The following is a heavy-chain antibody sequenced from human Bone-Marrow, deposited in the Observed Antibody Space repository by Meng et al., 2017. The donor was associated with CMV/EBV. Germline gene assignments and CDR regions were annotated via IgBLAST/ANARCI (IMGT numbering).Heavy chain of an antibody. CDR2: IYWNDDK. J-gene: IGHJ3*02. CDR3: AHRPSGTTNNAFDI. D-gene: IGHD1-7*01. V-gene: IGHV2-5*01. CDR1: GFLLSTSGVG. Sequence: SGPTLVKPTYTLTLPCTFLGFLLSTSGVGVGWIRQPPGKALEWLALIYWNDDKRYNPSLKSRLTITKDTSKNQVVLTMTNMDPVDTATYYCAHRPSGTTNNAFDIWGQGTMVTVSS.